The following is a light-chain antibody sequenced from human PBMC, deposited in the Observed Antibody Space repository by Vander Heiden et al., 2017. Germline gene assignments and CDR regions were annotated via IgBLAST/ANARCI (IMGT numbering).Light chain of an antibody. CDR3: QQYNNWPLT. J-gene: IGKJ4*01. V-gene: IGKV3-15*01. CDR2: GAS. CDR1: QSVSSD. Sequence: EIVMTQSPATLSVSPGERATLSCMTSQSVSSDLAWYQQKPGQAPRLLVYGASTRATGIPARFSGSGSGTEFTLTISSLQSEDFALYYCQQYNNWPLTFGGGTRWRSN.